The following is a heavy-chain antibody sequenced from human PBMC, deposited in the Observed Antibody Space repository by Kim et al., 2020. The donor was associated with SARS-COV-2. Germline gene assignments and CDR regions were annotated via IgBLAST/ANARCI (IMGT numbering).Heavy chain of an antibody. D-gene: IGHD3-16*01. CDR2: YRDGET. J-gene: IGHJ4*02. V-gene: IGHV3-53*01. Sequence: YRDGETFHADPVKVRFTISRDNSKNMLYLQMDSLRVEDTAIYYCSRGVGDYWGQGTQVTVSS. CDR3: SRGVGDY.